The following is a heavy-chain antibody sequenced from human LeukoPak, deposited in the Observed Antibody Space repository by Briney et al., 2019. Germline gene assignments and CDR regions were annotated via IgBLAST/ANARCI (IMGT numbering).Heavy chain of an antibody. J-gene: IGHJ6*03. CDR1: GYTFTSYY. CDR3: ARTPPGGASHYYYYMDV. CDR2: INPNSGGT. Sequence: ASVKVSCKASGYTFTSYYMHWVRQAPGQGLEWMGWINPNSGGTNYAQKFQGRVTMTRDTSISTAYMELSRLRSDDTAVYYCARTPPGGASHYYYYMDVWGKGTTVTVSS. D-gene: IGHD3-10*01. V-gene: IGHV1-2*02.